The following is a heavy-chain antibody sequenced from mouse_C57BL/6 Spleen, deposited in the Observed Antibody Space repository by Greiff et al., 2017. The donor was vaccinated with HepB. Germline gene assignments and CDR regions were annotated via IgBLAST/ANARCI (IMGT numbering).Heavy chain of an antibody. CDR3: AGITTVVATPYYAMDY. J-gene: IGHJ4*01. CDR2: IDPANGNT. V-gene: IGHV14-3*01. Sequence: VQLQQSVAELVRPGASVKLSCTASGFNIKNTYMHWVKQRPEQGLEWIGRIDPANGNTKYAPKFQGKATITADTSSNTAYLQLSSLTSEDTAIYYCAGITTVVATPYYAMDYWGQGTSVTVSS. D-gene: IGHD1-1*01. CDR1: GFNIKNTY.